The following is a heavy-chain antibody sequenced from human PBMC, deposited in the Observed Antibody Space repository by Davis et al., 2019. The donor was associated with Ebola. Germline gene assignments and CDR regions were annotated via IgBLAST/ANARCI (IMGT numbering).Heavy chain of an antibody. V-gene: IGHV3-30*04. CDR2: TSHNERER. J-gene: IGHJ4*02. CDR1: GFPSSNHA. CDR3: ARALHDEVLDY. Sequence: PGGSLRLSCVASGFPSSNHAMHWVRQAPGKGLEGVAVTSHNERERFYGESVQGRFTISRDNSENVLYLQMDSLRPDDTAIYFCARALHDEVLDYWGQGTPVTVSS. D-gene: IGHD1-1*01.